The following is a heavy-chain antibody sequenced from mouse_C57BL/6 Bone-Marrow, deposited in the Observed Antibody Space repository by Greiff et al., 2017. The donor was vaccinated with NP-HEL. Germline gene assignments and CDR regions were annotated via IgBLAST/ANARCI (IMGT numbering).Heavy chain of an antibody. CDR1: GYTFTSYG. V-gene: IGHV1-81*01. Sequence: QVQLQQSGAELARPGASVKLSCKASGYTFTSYGISWVKQRTGQGLEWIGEIYPGSGNTYYNEKFKGKATLTADKSSSTAYMELRSLTSEDSAVYFCARFGGWLRYFDYWGKGTTLTVSS. D-gene: IGHD2-3*01. J-gene: IGHJ2*01. CDR2: IYPGSGNT. CDR3: ARFGGWLRYFDY.